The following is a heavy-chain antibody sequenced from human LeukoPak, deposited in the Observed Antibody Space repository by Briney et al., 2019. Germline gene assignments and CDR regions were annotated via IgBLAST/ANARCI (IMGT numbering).Heavy chain of an antibody. CDR1: GGSISSYY. Sequence: PSETLSLTCTVSGGSISSYYWSWIRQPPGKGLEWIGYIYYSGSTNYNPSLKSRVTISVDTSKNQLSLKLTSVTAADTAVYHCARHWGGYSGCVFDYWGQGSLVTVSS. CDR2: IYYSGST. CDR3: ARHWGGYSGCVFDY. J-gene: IGHJ4*02. D-gene: IGHD5-12*01. V-gene: IGHV4-59*08.